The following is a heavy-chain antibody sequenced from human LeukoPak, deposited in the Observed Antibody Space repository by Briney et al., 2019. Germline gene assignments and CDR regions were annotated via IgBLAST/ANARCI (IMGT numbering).Heavy chain of an antibody. CDR2: IIPILGIA. CDR1: GGTFSSYA. J-gene: IGHJ4*02. Sequence: SVKVSCKASGGTFSSYAISWARQAPGQGLEWMGRIIPILGIANYAQKFQGRVTITADKSTSTAYMELSSLRSEDTAVYYCARDRHYDGSYYFDYWGQGTLVTVSS. D-gene: IGHD3-22*01. CDR3: ARDRHYDGSYYFDY. V-gene: IGHV1-69*04.